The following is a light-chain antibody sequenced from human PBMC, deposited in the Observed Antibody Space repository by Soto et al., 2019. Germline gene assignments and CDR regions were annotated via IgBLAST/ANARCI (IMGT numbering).Light chain of an antibody. CDR1: QSIGNW. CDR3: QHYNNCSG. Sequence: DIQMTQSPSTLSASVGDRVTFTCRASQSIGNWLAWYQQKPGKAPKLLIYKASNLESGVPSRFSGSGSGTEFTLTISNLQPDDFATYYCQHYNNCSGFGQGTKLEIK. V-gene: IGKV1-5*03. J-gene: IGKJ2*03. CDR2: KAS.